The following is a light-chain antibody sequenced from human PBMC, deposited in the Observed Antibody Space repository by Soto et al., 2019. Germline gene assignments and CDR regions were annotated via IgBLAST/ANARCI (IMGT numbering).Light chain of an antibody. CDR3: QSYESSIHAV. CDR1: SGSIASNY. V-gene: IGLV6-57*04. Sequence: NFMLTQPHSVSESPGKTVTISCTRSSGSIASNYVQWYQQRPGSAPTTVIYEDNQRPSGVPDRFSGSIDSSSNSASLTISGLKTGDEADYYCQSYESSIHAVCGGGTQLTVL. J-gene: IGLJ7*01. CDR2: EDN.